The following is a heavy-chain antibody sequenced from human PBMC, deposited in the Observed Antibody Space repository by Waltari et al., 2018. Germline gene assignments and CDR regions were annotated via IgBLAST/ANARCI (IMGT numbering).Heavy chain of an antibody. J-gene: IGHJ4*02. CDR2: ISSSSSYI. V-gene: IGHV3-21*01. Sequence: EVQLVESGGGLVKPGGSLRPSGAAPGFPFDSYSRNWVRQAPGKGLEWVSSISSSSSYIYYADSVKGRFTISRDNAKNSLYLQMNSLRAEDTAVYYCARAFGSSGYMDYWGQGTLVTVSS. CDR1: GFPFDSYS. CDR3: ARAFGSSGYMDY. D-gene: IGHD3-22*01.